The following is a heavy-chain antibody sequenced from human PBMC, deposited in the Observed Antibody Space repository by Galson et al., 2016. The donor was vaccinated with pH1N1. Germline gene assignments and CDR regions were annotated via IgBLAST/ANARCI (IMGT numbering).Heavy chain of an antibody. Sequence: SLRLSCAAPGFTFSNYAMSWVRQAPGKGLEWVSGISDSGDYTYYVDSVKGRFTISRDNSKNTLYVQMNSLRAEDTAVYYCAKTYDFWAAYPPYYFDYWGQGTLVTVSS. CDR1: GFTFSNYA. J-gene: IGHJ4*02. CDR2: ISDSGDYT. D-gene: IGHD3-3*01. V-gene: IGHV3-23*01. CDR3: AKTYDFWAAYPPYYFDY.